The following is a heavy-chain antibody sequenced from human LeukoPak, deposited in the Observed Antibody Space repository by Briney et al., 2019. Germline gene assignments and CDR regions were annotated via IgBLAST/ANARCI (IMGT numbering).Heavy chain of an antibody. J-gene: IGHJ5*02. Sequence: SETLSLTCAVYGGSFSGYYWSWIRQPPGKGLEWIGEINHSGSTNYNPSLKSRVTISVDTSKNQFSLKLSSVAAADTAVYYCARGGGTYIVVVPAAMPAGGIWFDPWGQGTLVTVSS. CDR1: GGSFSGYY. D-gene: IGHD2-2*01. V-gene: IGHV4-34*01. CDR2: INHSGST. CDR3: ARGGGTYIVVVPAAMPAGGIWFDP.